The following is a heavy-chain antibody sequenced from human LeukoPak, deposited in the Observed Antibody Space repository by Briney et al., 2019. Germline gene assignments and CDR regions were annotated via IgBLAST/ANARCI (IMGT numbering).Heavy chain of an antibody. Sequence: SDTLSLTCTVSGDSISSYYWTWIRQPAGQGLEWIGRVSPSGNTKYNSSLKSRLSMSVDSSKNQISLKLTSVTAADTAVYYCVRVRNGGLFDSWGQGTLVSVSS. D-gene: IGHD1-14*01. CDR2: VSPSGNT. V-gene: IGHV4-4*07. CDR1: GDSISSYY. J-gene: IGHJ4*02. CDR3: VRVRNGGLFDS.